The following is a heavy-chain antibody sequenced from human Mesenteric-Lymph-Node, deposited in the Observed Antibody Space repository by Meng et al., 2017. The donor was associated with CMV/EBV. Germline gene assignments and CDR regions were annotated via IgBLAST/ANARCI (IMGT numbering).Heavy chain of an antibody. CDR1: DFTLNGAW. CDR3: TTGWDQYFDF. J-gene: IGHJ4*02. Sequence: EVQLVESGGGLVKPGGSLRLSCVASDFTLNGAWMNWVRQAPGKGLEWVGRVKSASAGGAADAAAPVKGRFTVSRDDSRKTVHPQMDNLKIEDTAVYYCTTGWDQYFDFWGQGALVTVSS. D-gene: IGHD1-26*01. V-gene: IGHV3-15*07. CDR2: VKSASAGGAA.